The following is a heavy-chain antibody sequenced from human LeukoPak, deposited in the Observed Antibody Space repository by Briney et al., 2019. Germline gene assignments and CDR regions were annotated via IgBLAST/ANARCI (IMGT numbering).Heavy chain of an antibody. V-gene: IGHV1-2*02. CDR2: ITPNSGGK. Sequence: ASVKVSCKASGYTFTGYYIHWVRHAPVQGLEWMGWITPNSGGKNFAQKVQGRLTMTRDTSTTTAYMELSRLRSDGTAVYYCARARMGSAYDYFDYWGQGTLVTVSS. CDR1: GYTFTGYY. D-gene: IGHD5-12*01. CDR3: ARARMGSAYDYFDY. J-gene: IGHJ4*02.